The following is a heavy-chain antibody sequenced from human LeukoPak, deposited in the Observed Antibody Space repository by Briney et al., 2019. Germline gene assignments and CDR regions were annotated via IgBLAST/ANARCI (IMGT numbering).Heavy chain of an antibody. V-gene: IGHV4-39*07. CDR1: GGSISSSSYY. CDR3: EGGYSLGRVRVFDY. D-gene: IGHD3-22*01. J-gene: IGHJ4*02. Sequence: SETLSLTCTVSGGSISSSSYYWGWIRQPPGTGLEWIGSIYYSGSTYYNPSLKSRVTISVDTSKNQFSLKLSSVTAADTAVYYCEGGYSLGRVRVFDYWGQGTLVTVSS. CDR2: IYYSGST.